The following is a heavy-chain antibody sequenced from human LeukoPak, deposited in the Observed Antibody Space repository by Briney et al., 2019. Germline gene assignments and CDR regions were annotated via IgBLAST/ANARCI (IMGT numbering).Heavy chain of an antibody. CDR3: ARPGYYYDSSGYYYRDF. CDR2: ISYSGST. J-gene: IGHJ4*02. CDR1: GGSTSSSSYY. V-gene: IGHV4-39*01. Sequence: PSETLSLTCTVSGGSTSSSSYYWGWIRQPPGKGLEWIGSISYSGSTYYNPSFKSRVTISVDTSKNQFSLKLSSVTAADTAVYYCARPGYYYDSSGYYYRDFWGQGTLVTVSS. D-gene: IGHD3-22*01.